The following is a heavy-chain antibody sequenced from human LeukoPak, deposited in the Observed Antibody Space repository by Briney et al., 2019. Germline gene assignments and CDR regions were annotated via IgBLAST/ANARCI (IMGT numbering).Heavy chain of an antibody. CDR1: GYTFTSYG. CDR3: ARDPRELGITGTRLTNWFDP. D-gene: IGHD1-7*01. J-gene: IGHJ5*02. Sequence: ASVKVSCKASGYTFTSYGISWERQAPGQGLEWMGWISAYNGNTNYAQKLQGRVTMTTDTSTSTAYMELRSLRSDDTAVYYCARDPRELGITGTRLTNWFDPWGQGTLVTVSS. V-gene: IGHV1-18*01. CDR2: ISAYNGNT.